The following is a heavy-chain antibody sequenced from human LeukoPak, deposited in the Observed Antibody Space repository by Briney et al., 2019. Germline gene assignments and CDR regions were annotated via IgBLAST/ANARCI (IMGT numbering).Heavy chain of an antibody. CDR3: ARSGPLRYFDWLLPYGMDV. V-gene: IGHV4-34*01. J-gene: IGHJ6*02. Sequence: SETLSLTCAVYGGSFSGYYWSWIRQPPGKGLEWIGEINHSGSTNYNPSLKSRVTISVDTSKNQFSLKLSSVTAADTAVYYCARSGPLRYFDWLLPYGMDVWGQGTTVTVSS. CDR1: GGSFSGYY. D-gene: IGHD3-9*01. CDR2: INHSGST.